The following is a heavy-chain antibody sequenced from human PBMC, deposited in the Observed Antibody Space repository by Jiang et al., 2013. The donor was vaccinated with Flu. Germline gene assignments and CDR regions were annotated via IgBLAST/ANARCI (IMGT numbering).Heavy chain of an antibody. CDR3: ARGKIQYGSGSYYRNWFDP. D-gene: IGHD3-10*01. Sequence: LLKPSETLSLTCAVYGGSFSGYYWSWIRQPPGKGLEWIGEINHSGSTNYNPSLKSRVTISVDTSKNQFSLKLSSVTAADTAVYYCARGKIQYGSGSYYRNWFDPWGQGTLVTVSS. CDR2: INHSGST. J-gene: IGHJ5*02. CDR1: GGSFSGYY. V-gene: IGHV4-34*01.